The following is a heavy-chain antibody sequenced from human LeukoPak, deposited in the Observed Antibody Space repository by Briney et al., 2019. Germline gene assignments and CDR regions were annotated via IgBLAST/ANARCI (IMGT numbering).Heavy chain of an antibody. J-gene: IGHJ4*02. CDR3: ARQLGRYSYGLYLYYSDY. V-gene: IGHV4-39*01. D-gene: IGHD5-18*01. CDR1: GGSISSYSYY. CDR2: IYYSGST. Sequence: PSETLSLTCTVSGGSISSYSYYWGWIRQPPGKGLEWIGSIYYSGSTYYNPSLKSRTTISVDTSKSQFSLQLSSVTAADTAVYYCARQLGRYSYGLYLYYSDYWGQGTLVTVSS.